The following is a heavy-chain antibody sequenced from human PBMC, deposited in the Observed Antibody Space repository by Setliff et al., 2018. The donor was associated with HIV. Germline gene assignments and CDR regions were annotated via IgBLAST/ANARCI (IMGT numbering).Heavy chain of an antibody. D-gene: IGHD2-21*01. CDR3: ARGGPARVALLYWFDP. V-gene: IGHV1-18*01. Sequence: GASVKVSCKASGYNFVGYGINWLRQAPGQGLEWMGCINTYNGNTKYGQKFQGSVTMTTDTSTSTVYMELRNLRSDDTAVYFCARGGPARVALLYWFDPWGQGTLVTVS. J-gene: IGHJ5*02. CDR2: INTYNGNT. CDR1: GYNFVGYG.